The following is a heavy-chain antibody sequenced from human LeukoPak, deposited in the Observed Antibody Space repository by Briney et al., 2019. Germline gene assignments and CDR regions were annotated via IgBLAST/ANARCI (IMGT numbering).Heavy chain of an antibody. D-gene: IGHD5-12*01. CDR2: ITGDGAGT. CDR3: TKGRVATVGGAKYAMDV. Sequence: GGSLRLPCAASGFIFDDYAMHWVRHAPGKGLEWVSLITGDGAGTYYEDSVRGRFTISRDNSKNSLYLIMNSLRTEDTALYYCTKGRVATVGGAKYAMDVWGQGTTVIVSS. CDR1: GFIFDDYA. J-gene: IGHJ6*02. V-gene: IGHV3-43*02.